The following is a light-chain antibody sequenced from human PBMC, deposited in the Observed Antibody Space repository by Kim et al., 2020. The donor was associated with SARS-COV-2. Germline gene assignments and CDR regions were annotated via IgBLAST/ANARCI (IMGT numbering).Light chain of an antibody. CDR1: ALPNQY. V-gene: IGLV3-25*03. CDR2: KDT. CDR3: QSPDSSATWV. Sequence: SYELTQPPSVSVSPGQTARITCSGDALPNQYVYWYKQRPGRAPVLIIYKDTERPSGVPERISGSSSGTTATLTISGVQAEDESDYYCQSPDSSATWVFGGGTKLTVL. J-gene: IGLJ3*02.